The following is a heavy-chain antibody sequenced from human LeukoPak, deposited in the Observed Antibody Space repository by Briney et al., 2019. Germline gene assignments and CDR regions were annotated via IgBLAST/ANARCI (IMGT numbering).Heavy chain of an antibody. D-gene: IGHD2-8*01. V-gene: IGHV3-7*01. CDR1: GFTFSDYY. J-gene: IGHJ4*02. CDR2: IKQDGSEK. CDR3: ARWWGDCTNGVCYSGYFDY. Sequence: GGSLRLSCVASGFTFSDYYMSWIRQAPGKGLEWVANIKQDGSEKYYVDSVKGRFAISRDNAKNSLYLQMNSLRAEDTAVYYCARWWGDCTNGVCYSGYFDYWGQGTLVTVSS.